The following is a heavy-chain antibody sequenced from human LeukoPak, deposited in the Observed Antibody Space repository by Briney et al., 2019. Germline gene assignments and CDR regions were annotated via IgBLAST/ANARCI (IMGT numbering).Heavy chain of an antibody. CDR3: AKYRGWYFDY. D-gene: IGHD3-10*01. CDR2: ISGSGGST. J-gene: IGHJ4*02. Sequence: PGGXLRLSCADSGFTFSRYAMRWVRQAQGKGVEGVSAISGSGGSTYYADSVKGRFTISRDNSKNTLYLQMNSLRAEDTAVYYCAKYRGWYFDYWGQGTLVTVSS. CDR1: GFTFSRYA. V-gene: IGHV3-23*01.